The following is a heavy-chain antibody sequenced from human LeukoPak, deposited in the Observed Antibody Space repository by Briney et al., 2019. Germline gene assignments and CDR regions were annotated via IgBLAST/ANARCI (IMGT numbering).Heavy chain of an antibody. Sequence: PGGSLRLSCAASGFTFSSYEMNWVRQAPGQGLEWVPYISSSGSTIYYAHSVKGRFTISRDNAKNSLYLQMNSLRAEDTAVYYCARDIVSGYDSLGFFDYWGQGTLVTVSS. D-gene: IGHD5-12*01. CDR1: GFTFSSYE. CDR3: ARDIVSGYDSLGFFDY. J-gene: IGHJ4*02. CDR2: ISSSGSTI. V-gene: IGHV3-48*03.